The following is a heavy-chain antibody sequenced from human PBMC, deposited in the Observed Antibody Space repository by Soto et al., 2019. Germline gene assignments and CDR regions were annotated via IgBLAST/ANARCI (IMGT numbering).Heavy chain of an antibody. J-gene: IGHJ4*02. D-gene: IGHD3-10*01. V-gene: IGHV3-30*18. Sequence: QVQLVESGGGVVQPGRSLRLSCAASGFTFNNYAMHWVRQAPGKGLEWVVVISFDGRNTYYADSVKGRFTISRDNSENTLYLQMTSLRAEATAVYYCAKQCGSGSYYGVGSGGHFDHWGPGTLVT. CDR2: ISFDGRNT. CDR3: AKQCGSGSYYGVGSGGHFDH. CDR1: GFTFNNYA.